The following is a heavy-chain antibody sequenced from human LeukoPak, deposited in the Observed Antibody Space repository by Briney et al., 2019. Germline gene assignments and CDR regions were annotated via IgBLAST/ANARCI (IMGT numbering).Heavy chain of an antibody. D-gene: IGHD4-17*01. CDR3: ASGGDYARFDP. J-gene: IGHJ5*02. CDR2: IYYSGST. CDR1: GGSISSYY. Sequence: SETLSLTCTVSGGSISSYYWSWIRQPPGKGLEWIGYIYYSGSTNYNPSLKSRVTISVDTSKNQFSLKLSSVTAADTAVYYCASGGDYARFDPWGQGTLVTVSS. V-gene: IGHV4-59*01.